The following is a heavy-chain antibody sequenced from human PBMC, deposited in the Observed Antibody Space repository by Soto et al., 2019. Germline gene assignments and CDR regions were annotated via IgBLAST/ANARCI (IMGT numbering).Heavy chain of an antibody. V-gene: IGHV3-21*01. CDR1: GFTLTTYN. CDR3: ARGVDIVATISAFDI. Sequence: GGSLRLSCAASGFTLTTYNMNWVRQTRGKGLEGVSSIISTSSYIYYADSVKGRFTTSRDNGKHSLYLQMNSVRAEDTAVYYCARGVDIVATISAFDIWGQGTMVTVSS. D-gene: IGHD5-12*01. CDR2: IISTSSYI. J-gene: IGHJ3*02.